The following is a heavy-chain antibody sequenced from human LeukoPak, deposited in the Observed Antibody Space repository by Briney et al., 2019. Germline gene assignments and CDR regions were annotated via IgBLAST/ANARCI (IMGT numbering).Heavy chain of an antibody. CDR3: ARVYCSSTSCYTYAFDI. V-gene: IGHV4-59*01. Sequence: SETLSLTCTVSGGSISSYYWSRIRQPPGKGLEWFGYIYYSGSTNYNPSLKSRVTISVDTSKNQFSLKLSSVTAADTAVYYCARVYCSSTSCYTYAFDIWGQGTMVTVSS. CDR2: IYYSGST. D-gene: IGHD2-2*02. J-gene: IGHJ3*02. CDR1: GGSISSYY.